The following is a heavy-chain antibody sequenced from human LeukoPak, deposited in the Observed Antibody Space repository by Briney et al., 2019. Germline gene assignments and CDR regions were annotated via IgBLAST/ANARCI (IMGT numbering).Heavy chain of an antibody. V-gene: IGHV3-7*01. CDR1: GFTFSNYA. CDR3: ARARGFFDY. CDR2: IKKDGSEK. D-gene: IGHD5-12*01. Sequence: GGSLRLSCAASGFTFSNYAMSWVRQSPGKGLEWVASIKKDGSEKYYRDSVKGRFTISRDNAKNSVFLEINSLTVDDTAVYYCARARGFFDYWGHGTLVTVSS. J-gene: IGHJ4*01.